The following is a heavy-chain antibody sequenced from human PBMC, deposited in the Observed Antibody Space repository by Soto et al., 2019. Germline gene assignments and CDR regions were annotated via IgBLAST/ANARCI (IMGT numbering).Heavy chain of an antibody. J-gene: IGHJ3*02. D-gene: IGHD3-22*01. CDR3: ARRYYYDSSGYQHAFDI. CDR2: ISSSSSYI. CDR1: GFTFSSYS. V-gene: IGHV3-21*01. Sequence: RRLSCAASGFTFSSYSMNWVRQAPGKGLEWVSSISSSSSYIYYADSVKGRFTISRDNAKNSLYLQMNSLRAEDTAVYYCARRYYYDSSGYQHAFDIWGQGTMVTVSS.